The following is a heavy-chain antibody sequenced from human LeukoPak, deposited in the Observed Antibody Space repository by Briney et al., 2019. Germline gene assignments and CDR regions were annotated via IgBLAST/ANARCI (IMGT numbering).Heavy chain of an antibody. CDR3: ATKVRSGYYYY. V-gene: IGHV3-30-3*01. D-gene: IGHD3-22*01. J-gene: IGHJ4*02. Sequence: GRSLRLSCAASGFTFSSYAMHWVRQAPGKGLEWVAVISYDGSNKYYADSVKGRFTISRDNSKNTLYLQMNSLRAEDTAVYYCATKVRSGYYYYWGQGTLVTVSS. CDR2: ISYDGSNK. CDR1: GFTFSSYA.